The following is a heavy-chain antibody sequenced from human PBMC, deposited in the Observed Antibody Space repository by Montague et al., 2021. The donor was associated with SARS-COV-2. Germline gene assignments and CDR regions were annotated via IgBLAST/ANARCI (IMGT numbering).Heavy chain of an antibody. CDR3: ARTSRGSRYFYGVDV. CDR2: IFRSGAT. V-gene: IGHV4-59*01. D-gene: IGHD3-10*01. J-gene: IGHJ6*02. CDR1: GDSISDYY. Sequence: SETLSLTCTVSGDSISDYYWSWIRQPPGMGLEWIGYIFRSGATNYNPPLKSRVIISLDTSKSQFSLRLCSVTAADTAIYYCARTSRGSRYFYGVDVWAKGPRSLSP.